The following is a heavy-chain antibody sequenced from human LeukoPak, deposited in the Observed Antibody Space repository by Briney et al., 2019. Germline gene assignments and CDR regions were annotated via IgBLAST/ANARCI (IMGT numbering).Heavy chain of an antibody. CDR2: IYHSGST. Sequence: SETLSLTCAVSGYSISSGYYWGWIRQPPGKGLEWIGSIYHSGSTYYNPSLKSRVTISVDTSKNQFSLKLSSVTAADTAVYYCASDCGGDRYNSDYWGQGTLVTVSS. CDR3: ASDCGGDRYNSDY. V-gene: IGHV4-38-2*01. CDR1: GYSISSGYY. D-gene: IGHD2-21*02. J-gene: IGHJ4*02.